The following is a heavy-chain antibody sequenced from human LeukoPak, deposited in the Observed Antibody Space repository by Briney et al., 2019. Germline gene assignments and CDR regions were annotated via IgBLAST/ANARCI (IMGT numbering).Heavy chain of an antibody. CDR2: INPNSGGT. Sequence: ASVTVSFTASGYTFTVYYMHWVRQVPGQGLEWMGWINPNSGGTKYAQKFQGRVTMTRDTSISTAYMELNRLRSDDTAVYYCARVMNREGTNYWGQGTLVTVSS. CDR3: ARVMNREGTNY. J-gene: IGHJ4*02. CDR1: GYTFTVYY. D-gene: IGHD1/OR15-1a*01. V-gene: IGHV1-2*02.